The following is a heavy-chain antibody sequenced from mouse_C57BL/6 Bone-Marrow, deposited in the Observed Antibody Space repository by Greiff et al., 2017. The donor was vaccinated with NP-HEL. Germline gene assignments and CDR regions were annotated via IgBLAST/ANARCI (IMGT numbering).Heavy chain of an antibody. CDR1: GYSFTGYF. J-gene: IGHJ2*01. CDR3: ARDGNGRDYFDY. D-gene: IGHD1-1*01. V-gene: IGHV1-20*01. CDR2: INPYNGDT. Sequence: VQLQQSGPELVKPGDSVKISCKASGYSFTGYFMNWVMQSHGKSLEWIGRINPYNGDTFYNQKFKGKATLTVDKSSSTAHMELRSLTSEDSAVYYCARDGNGRDYFDYWGQGTTLTVSS.